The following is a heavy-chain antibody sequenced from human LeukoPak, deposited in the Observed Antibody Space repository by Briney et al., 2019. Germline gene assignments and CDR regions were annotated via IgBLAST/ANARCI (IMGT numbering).Heavy chain of an antibody. J-gene: IGHJ4*02. CDR3: AKDTSSWYGFFDY. CDR1: GFTFSNYA. V-gene: IGHV3-30*18. CDR2: ISYDGSDT. D-gene: IGHD6-13*01. Sequence: GGSLRLSCAASGFTFSNYAIHWFRQAPGKGLEWVAVISYDGSDTYYADSVKGRFTFSRDNSKNTLSLQVNSLRAEDTAVYYCAKDTSSWYGFFDYWGQGTLVTVSS.